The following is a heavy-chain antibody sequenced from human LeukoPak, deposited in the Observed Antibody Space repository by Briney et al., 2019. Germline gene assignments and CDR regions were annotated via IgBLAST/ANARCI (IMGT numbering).Heavy chain of an antibody. Sequence: ASVTVSCKASGYIFINYGISWVRQGPGQGLEWMGWISPYNGHTDYAPNLQDRLTMTTDTSTSTAYMELRSLRSDDTAVYYCAKTRDTVLNEYWGQGTLVTVSS. J-gene: IGHJ4*02. CDR1: GYIFINYG. V-gene: IGHV1-18*01. CDR3: AKTRDTVLNEY. CDR2: ISPYNGHT.